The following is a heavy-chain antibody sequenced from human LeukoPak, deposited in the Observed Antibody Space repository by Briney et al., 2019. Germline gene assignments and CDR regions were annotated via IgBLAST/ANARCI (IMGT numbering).Heavy chain of an antibody. Sequence: SETLSLTCTVSGGSISSGYYYWSWIRQPPGKGLEWIAYIDYRGSTTYNPSLRSRVTISVDTSRNQFSLKLRSVTAADTAVYYCARSRSGYSYDHAAFEIWGQGTMVTVSS. V-gene: IGHV4-61*01. J-gene: IGHJ3*02. CDR1: GGSISSGYYY. CDR3: ARSRSGYSYDHAAFEI. D-gene: IGHD5-18*01. CDR2: IDYRGST.